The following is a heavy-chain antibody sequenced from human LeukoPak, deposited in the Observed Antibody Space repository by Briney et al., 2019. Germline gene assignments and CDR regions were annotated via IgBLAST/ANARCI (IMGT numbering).Heavy chain of an antibody. J-gene: IGHJ4*02. Sequence: GGSLTLSCAASGFTFSSYSMNWVRQAPGKGLEWVSYISSSSSTIYYADSVKGRFTISRDNAKNSLYLQMNSLRAEDTAVYYCARGDGYNYETPDFDYWGQGTLVTVSS. V-gene: IGHV3-48*01. CDR3: ARGDGYNYETPDFDY. CDR2: ISSSSSTI. D-gene: IGHD5-24*01. CDR1: GFTFSSYS.